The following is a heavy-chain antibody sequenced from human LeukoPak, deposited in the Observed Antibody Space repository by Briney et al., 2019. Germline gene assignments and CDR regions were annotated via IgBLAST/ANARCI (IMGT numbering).Heavy chain of an antibody. Sequence: PGGSLRLSCAASGFTFSSYAMSWVRQAPGKGLEWVSAISGSGGSTYYADSVKGRFTISRDNSKNTLYLQMNSLRAEDTAVYYCAKDHYDILTGYYQGLYYWGQGTLVTVSS. J-gene: IGHJ4*02. V-gene: IGHV3-23*01. CDR3: AKDHYDILTGYYQGLYY. D-gene: IGHD3-9*01. CDR2: ISGSGGST. CDR1: GFTFSSYA.